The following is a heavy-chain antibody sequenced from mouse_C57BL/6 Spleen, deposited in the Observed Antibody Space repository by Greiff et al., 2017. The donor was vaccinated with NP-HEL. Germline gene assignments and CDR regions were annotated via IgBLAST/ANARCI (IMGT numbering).Heavy chain of an antibody. CDR2: INPSSGYT. CDR1: GYTFTSYW. V-gene: IGHV1-7*01. CDR3: GGTTVVATRYFDV. D-gene: IGHD1-1*01. Sequence: SGAELAKPGASVKLSCKASGYTFTSYWMHWVKQRPGQGLEWIGYINPSSGYTKYNQKFKDKATLTADKSSSTAYMQLSSLTYEDSAVYYCGGTTVVATRYFDVWGTGTTVTVSS. J-gene: IGHJ1*03.